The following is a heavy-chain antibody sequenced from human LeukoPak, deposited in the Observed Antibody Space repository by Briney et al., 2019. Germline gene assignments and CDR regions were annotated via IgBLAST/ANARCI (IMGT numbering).Heavy chain of an antibody. Sequence: PGGSLRLSCAASGFTFSSYGMHWVRQAPGKGLEWVAFIRYDGSNKYYADSVKGRFTISRDNSKNTLYLQMNSLRAEDTAVYYCAKPGYQIVHMDVWGKGTTVTVSS. CDR1: GFTFSSYG. V-gene: IGHV3-30*02. J-gene: IGHJ6*03. CDR2: IRYDGSNK. CDR3: AKPGYQIVHMDV. D-gene: IGHD2/OR15-2a*01.